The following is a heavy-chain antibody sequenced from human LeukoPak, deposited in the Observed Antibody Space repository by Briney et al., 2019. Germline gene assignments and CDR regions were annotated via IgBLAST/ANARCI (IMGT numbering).Heavy chain of an antibody. V-gene: IGHV4-30-2*02. D-gene: IGHD5-18*01. CDR2: IYHSGST. CDR1: GGSISSGGYS. J-gene: IGHJ5*02. CDR3: ARNAGYSYGYTPEGNWFDP. Sequence: PSETLSLTCAVSGGSISSGGYSWSWIRQPPGTGLEWIGYIYHSGSTYYNPSLKSRVTISVDTSKNQFSLKLSSVTAADTAVYYCARNAGYSYGYTPEGNWFDPWGQGTLVTVSS.